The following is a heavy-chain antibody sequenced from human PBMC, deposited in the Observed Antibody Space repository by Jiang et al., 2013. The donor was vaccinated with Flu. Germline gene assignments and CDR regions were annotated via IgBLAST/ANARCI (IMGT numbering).Heavy chain of an antibody. CDR3: ARHSLAGGYYYAPPDY. CDR1: GGSISSSSYY. V-gene: IGHV4-39*01. D-gene: IGHD3-22*01. Sequence: ETLSLTCTVSGGSISSSSYYWGWIRQPPGRGWSGLGVSIIWEHLLQPSLKSRVTISVDTSKNQFSLKLSSVTAADTAVYYCARHSLAGGYYYAPPDYWGQGTLVTVSS. CDR2: SIIWEH. J-gene: IGHJ4*02.